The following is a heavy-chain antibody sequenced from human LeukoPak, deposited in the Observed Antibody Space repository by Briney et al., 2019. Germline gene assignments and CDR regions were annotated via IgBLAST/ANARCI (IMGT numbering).Heavy chain of an antibody. CDR1: GFTVSSNL. V-gene: IGHV3-66*01. D-gene: IGHD6-19*01. CDR2: LYSDGST. CDR3: ASAYNSGWSFDY. J-gene: IGHJ4*02. Sequence: PGGSLRLSCAASGFTVSSNLMSWVRQAPGKGLEWVPLLYSDGSTYYADSVKGRFTVSRDNSKNTLYLQMNSLRTEDTAVYYCASAYNSGWSFDYWGQGTLVTVSS.